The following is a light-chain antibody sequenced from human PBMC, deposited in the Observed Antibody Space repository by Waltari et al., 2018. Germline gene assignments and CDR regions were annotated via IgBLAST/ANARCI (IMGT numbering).Light chain of an antibody. J-gene: IGLJ2*01. Sequence: SYDLTQPLSVSVSPGQTARITCSGDALPKQYTYWYQQKPGQAPVAVIYKDSERPSGTPERFSVSSSGTTVTLTIRGVQAEDEADYYCQSADSRGKIFGGGTKLTVL. V-gene: IGLV3-25*03. CDR1: ALPKQY. CDR3: QSADSRGKI. CDR2: KDS.